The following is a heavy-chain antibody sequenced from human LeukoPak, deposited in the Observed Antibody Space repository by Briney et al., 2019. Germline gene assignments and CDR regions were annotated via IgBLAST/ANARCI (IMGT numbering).Heavy chain of an antibody. CDR3: ARQETIFGFFDY. D-gene: IGHD3-3*01. J-gene: IGHJ4*02. V-gene: IGHV4-4*09. Sequence: SETLSLTCTVSGGSISSYYWSWIRQPPGKGLEWIGYIYTSGSTNYNPSLKSRVTISVDPSKNQFPLKLSCVAAADTAVYYCARQETIFGFFDYWGQGTLVTVPS. CDR1: GGSISSYY. CDR2: IYTSGST.